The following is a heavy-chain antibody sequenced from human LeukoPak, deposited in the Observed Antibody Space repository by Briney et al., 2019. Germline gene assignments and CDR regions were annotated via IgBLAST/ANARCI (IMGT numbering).Heavy chain of an antibody. J-gene: IGHJ5*02. CDR2: IYHTGST. CDR1: GXIXNYY. CDR3: ARGLNGVWFDP. D-gene: IGHD2-8*01. Sequence: GXIXNYYWSWIRQPPGKGLEWMGFIYHTGSTNYNPSLKSRVTISLDTSKSQLSLNLSSVTAADTAVYYCARGLNGVWFDPWGQGALVTVSS. V-gene: IGHV4-59*01.